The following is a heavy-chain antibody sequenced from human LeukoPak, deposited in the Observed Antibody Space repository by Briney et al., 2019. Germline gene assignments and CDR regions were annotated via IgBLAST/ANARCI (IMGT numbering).Heavy chain of an antibody. D-gene: IGHD1-26*01. CDR3: ARQYSGSFLDI. CDR2: IYYSGST. CDR1: GGSFSGYY. Sequence: PSETLSLTCAVYGGSFSGYYWSWIRQPPGKGLEWIGSIYYSGSTYYNPSLKSRVTISVDTSKNQFSLKLSSVTAADTAVYYCARQYSGSFLDIWGQGTMVTVSS. J-gene: IGHJ3*02. V-gene: IGHV4-34*01.